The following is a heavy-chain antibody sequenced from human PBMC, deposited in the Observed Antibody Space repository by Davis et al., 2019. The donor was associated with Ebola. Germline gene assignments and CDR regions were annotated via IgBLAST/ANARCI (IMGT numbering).Heavy chain of an antibody. Sequence: PGGSLRLSCAVSGFTFSSYWMSWVRQAPGKGLEWVANIKQDGSEKYYVDSVKGRFTISRDNAKNSLYLQMNSLRAEDTAVYYCAREEYSSSSGWFDPWGQGTLVTVSS. CDR2: IKQDGSEK. V-gene: IGHV3-7*03. J-gene: IGHJ5*02. CDR1: GFTFSSYW. CDR3: AREEYSSSSGWFDP. D-gene: IGHD6-6*01.